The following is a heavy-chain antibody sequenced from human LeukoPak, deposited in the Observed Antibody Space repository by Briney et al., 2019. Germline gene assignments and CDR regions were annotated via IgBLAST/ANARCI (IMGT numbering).Heavy chain of an antibody. Sequence: SQTLSLTCAISGDSVSSNSAAWNWIRQSPSRGLEWLGRTYYRSKWYNDYAVSVKSRITINPDTSKNQFSLQLSSVTPEDTAVYYCARVLQTGTTNSINWFDPWGQGTLVTVSS. CDR1: GDSVSSNSAA. J-gene: IGHJ5*02. CDR3: ARVLQTGTTNSINWFDP. CDR2: TYYRSKWYN. D-gene: IGHD1-7*01. V-gene: IGHV6-1*01.